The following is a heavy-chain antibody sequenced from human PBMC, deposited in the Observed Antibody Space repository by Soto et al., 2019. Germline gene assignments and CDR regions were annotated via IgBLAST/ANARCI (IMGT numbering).Heavy chain of an antibody. J-gene: IGHJ4*02. CDR1: GFTFSSYG. CDR3: AKEGYYYDSSGYSLDGGYFDY. D-gene: IGHD3-22*01. CDR2: ISYDGSNK. Sequence: PGGSLRLSCAASGFTFSSYGMHWVRQAPGKGLEWVAVISYDGSNKYYADSVKGRFTISRDNSKNTLYLQMNSLRAEDTAVYYCAKEGYYYDSSGYSLDGGYFDYWGQGTLVTVS. V-gene: IGHV3-30*18.